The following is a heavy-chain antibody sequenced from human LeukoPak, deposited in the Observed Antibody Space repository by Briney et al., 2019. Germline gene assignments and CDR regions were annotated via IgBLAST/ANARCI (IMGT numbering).Heavy chain of an antibody. Sequence: SETLSLTCTVSGYSISSGYYWGWIRQPPGKGLEWIGSIYHSGSTYYNPSLKSRVTISVDTSKNQFSLKLSSVTAADTAVYYCARWGDYYDSSGSTEDAFDIWGQGTMVTVSS. J-gene: IGHJ3*02. CDR2: IYHSGST. V-gene: IGHV4-38-2*02. CDR1: GYSISSGYY. D-gene: IGHD3-22*01. CDR3: ARWGDYYDSSGSTEDAFDI.